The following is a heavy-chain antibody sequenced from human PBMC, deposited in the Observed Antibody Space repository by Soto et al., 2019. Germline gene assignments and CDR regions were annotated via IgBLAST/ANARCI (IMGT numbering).Heavy chain of an antibody. CDR1: GYTFTSYD. V-gene: IGHV1-8*01. Sequence: QVQLVQSGAEVKKPGASVKVSCKASGYTFTSYDINWVRQATGQGLEWMGWMNPNSGNTGYAQKFQGRVTMTRNTSTSTADMRLSSLRSEDTAVYYCERERTYFGDYWGQGTLVTVSS. CDR2: MNPNSGNT. CDR3: ERERTYFGDY. J-gene: IGHJ4*02. D-gene: IGHD3-9*01.